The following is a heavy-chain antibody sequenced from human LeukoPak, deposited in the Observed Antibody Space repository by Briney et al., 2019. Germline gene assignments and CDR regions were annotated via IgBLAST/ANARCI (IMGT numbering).Heavy chain of an antibody. D-gene: IGHD6-13*01. CDR2: VSYNVHT. V-gene: IGHV4-61*01. J-gene: IGHJ4*02. CDR1: GDSVSSGSRY. CDR3: ARVSVAGTGPDY. Sequence: SETLSLTCTVPGDSVSSGSRYWSWIRQSPGKRLEWIGFVSYNVHTEYNPSLKSRVTLSVDTSTNQFSLRLSSVTAADTAIYFCARVSVAGTGPDYWGQGTLVTVSS.